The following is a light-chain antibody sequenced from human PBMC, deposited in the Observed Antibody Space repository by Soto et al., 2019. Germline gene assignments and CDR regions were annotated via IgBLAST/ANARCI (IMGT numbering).Light chain of an antibody. J-gene: IGLJ2*01. CDR2: EDN. Sequence: NFMVTQPHCVSESPGKTVTISCTRSSGSIASNYVQWYQQRPGSAPTTVIYEDNQRPSAVPDRFSGSTDGSSNSASLTISGLQTEDEADYYCQSYDSSTVVFGGGTKVTVL. CDR1: SGSIASNY. V-gene: IGLV6-57*04. CDR3: QSYDSSTVV.